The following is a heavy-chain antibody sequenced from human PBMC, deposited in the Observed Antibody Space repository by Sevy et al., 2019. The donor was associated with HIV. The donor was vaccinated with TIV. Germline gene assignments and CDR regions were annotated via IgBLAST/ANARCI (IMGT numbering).Heavy chain of an antibody. CDR2: ISGSGSDI. Sequence: GGSLRLSCAASGFTLSDYYMSWIRQAPGKGLEWVSYISGSGSDIYYADSVKGRFSVSRDNAKNSLYLQMISLRAEDTAVYYCARDHVKDGDLGDYYYFAMDVWGQGTTVTVSS. V-gene: IGHV3-11*01. CDR1: GFTLSDYY. D-gene: IGHD4-17*01. J-gene: IGHJ6*02. CDR3: ARDHVKDGDLGDYYYFAMDV.